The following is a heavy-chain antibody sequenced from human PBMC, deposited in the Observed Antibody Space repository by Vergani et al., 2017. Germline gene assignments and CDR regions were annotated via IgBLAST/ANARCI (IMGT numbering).Heavy chain of an antibody. CDR3: ARGWRDCSSTSCSYYFDY. Sequence: QVQLVQSGAEVKKPGASVKVSCKASGYTFTSYGINWVRQATGQGLEWMGWMNPNSGNTGYAQKFQGRVTMTRNTSISTAYMELSSLRSEDTAVYYCARGWRDCSSTSCSYYFDYWGQGTLVTVSS. CDR2: MNPNSGNT. V-gene: IGHV1-8*01. J-gene: IGHJ4*02. CDR1: GYTFTSYG. D-gene: IGHD2-2*01.